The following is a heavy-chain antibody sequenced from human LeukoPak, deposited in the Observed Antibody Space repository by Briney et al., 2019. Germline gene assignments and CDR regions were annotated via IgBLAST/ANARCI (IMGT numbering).Heavy chain of an antibody. CDR3: ARGRTRTYYFGSGILDY. J-gene: IGHJ4*02. D-gene: IGHD3-10*01. Sequence: ASVKVSCKASGYTLTGYYIHWVRQVPGQGLEWVGWINPSSGGTSYAQKFQGRVTMTRDTSINTAYMELSRLTSDDTAVYYCARGRTRTYYFGSGILDYWGQGTLVTVSS. V-gene: IGHV1-2*02. CDR2: INPSSGGT. CDR1: GYTLTGYY.